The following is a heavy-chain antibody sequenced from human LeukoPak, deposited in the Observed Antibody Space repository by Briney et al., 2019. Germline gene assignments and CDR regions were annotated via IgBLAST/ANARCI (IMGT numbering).Heavy chain of an antibody. CDR2: ISAGDGDNP. D-gene: IGHD3-22*01. V-gene: IGHV3-23*01. Sequence: PGGSLRLSRAASGFTFRNFAMGWVRQSPGKGLEWVSVISAGDGDNPYYADSVKGRFSISRDNSNYTLHLQMNSLRVEDTAVFYCAKFKGHYYYDSSGFCDNWGQGTLVTVSS. J-gene: IGHJ4*02. CDR3: AKFKGHYYYDSSGFCDN. CDR1: GFTFRNFA.